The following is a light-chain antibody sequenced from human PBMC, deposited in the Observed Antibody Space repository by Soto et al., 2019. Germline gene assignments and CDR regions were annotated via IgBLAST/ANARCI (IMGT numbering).Light chain of an antibody. J-gene: IGKJ5*01. Sequence: EIVLTQSPATLSLSPGERATLSCRASQSVSTSLNWYQQKPGQAPRLLIYDASNRTTGIPARFSGSGSGTDFTLTISSLEPEDFAVYYCQQRDNWPPITFGQGTRLEI. CDR3: QQRDNWPPIT. CDR2: DAS. V-gene: IGKV3-11*01. CDR1: QSVSTS.